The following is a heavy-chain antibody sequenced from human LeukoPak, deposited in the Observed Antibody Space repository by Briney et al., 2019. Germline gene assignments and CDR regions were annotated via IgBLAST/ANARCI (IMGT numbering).Heavy chain of an antibody. J-gene: IGHJ6*03. CDR1: GFIFSSYA. CDR2: ISGSGANT. D-gene: IGHD1-7*01. Sequence: TGVSLRLSCAASGFIFSSYAMTWVPQAPGKGLEWVSGISGSGANTYYADSVKGRFTISRDNSKDTLYLQMNSLRAEDTAIYYCAKLGGPYNWDYAGLNYMDVWGKGTTFTVSS. V-gene: IGHV3-23*01. CDR3: AKLGGPYNWDYAGLNYMDV.